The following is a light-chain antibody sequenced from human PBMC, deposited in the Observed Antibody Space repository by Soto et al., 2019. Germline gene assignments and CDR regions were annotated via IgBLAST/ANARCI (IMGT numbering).Light chain of an antibody. CDR2: EVS. J-gene: IGLJ1*01. Sequence: QSALTQPASVSGSPGQSITISCTRTSSDVGSYNLVSWYQQHPGKAPKLMIYEVSKRPSGVSNRFSGSKSGNTASLTISGLQAEDEADYYCCSYAGSSTDVFGTGTKVTVL. CDR3: CSYAGSSTDV. V-gene: IGLV2-23*02. CDR1: SSDVGSYNL.